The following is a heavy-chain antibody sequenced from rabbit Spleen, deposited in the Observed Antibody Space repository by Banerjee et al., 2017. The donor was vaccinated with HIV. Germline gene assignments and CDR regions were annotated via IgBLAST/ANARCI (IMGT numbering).Heavy chain of an antibody. V-gene: IGHV1S45*01. CDR1: GIDFSDNYW. J-gene: IGHJ4*01. D-gene: IGHD1-1*01. Sequence: QEQLVESGGDLVKPGGTLTLTCTASGIDFSDNYWMCWVRQAPGKGLELIACMGSVTANTWHAPWVNGRFTITKTSSTTVTLQMTSLTAADRATYFCARDLVGVIGWNFYLWGPGTLVTVS. CDR2: MGSVTANT. CDR3: ARDLVGVIGWNFYL.